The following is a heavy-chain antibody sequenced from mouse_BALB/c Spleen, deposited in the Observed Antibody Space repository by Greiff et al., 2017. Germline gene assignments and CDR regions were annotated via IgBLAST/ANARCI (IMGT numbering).Heavy chain of an antibody. Sequence: QLQESGPELVKPGASVKMSCKASGYTFTSYVMHWVKQKPGQGLEWIGYINPYNDGTKYNEKFKGKATLTSDKSSSTAYMELSSLTSEDSAVYYCAREGIYYEFAYWGQGTLVTVSA. CDR1: GYTFTSYV. CDR3: AREGIYYEFAY. V-gene: IGHV1-14*01. CDR2: INPYNDGT. D-gene: IGHD2-4*01. J-gene: IGHJ3*01.